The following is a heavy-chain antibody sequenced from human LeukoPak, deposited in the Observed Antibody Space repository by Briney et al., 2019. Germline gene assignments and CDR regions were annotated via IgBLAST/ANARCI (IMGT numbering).Heavy chain of an antibody. D-gene: IGHD1-26*01. Sequence: GGSLRLSCAASGFTFSDYYMSWIRQAPGKGLEWVSYISSSGSTIYYADSVKGRFTISRDNSKNTLYLQMNSLRAEDTAVYYCAKGAWELLRVPFDYWGQGTLVTVSS. J-gene: IGHJ4*02. CDR1: GFTFSDYY. CDR3: AKGAWELLRVPFDY. CDR2: ISSSGSTI. V-gene: IGHV3-11*01.